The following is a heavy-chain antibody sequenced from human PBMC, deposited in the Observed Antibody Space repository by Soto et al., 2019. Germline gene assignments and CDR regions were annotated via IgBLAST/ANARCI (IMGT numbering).Heavy chain of an antibody. V-gene: IGHV3-30*18. CDR1: GFTFSSYG. CDR3: AKGIVVVRGYYFNY. CDR2: ISYDGSNK. J-gene: IGHJ4*02. D-gene: IGHD3-22*01. Sequence: GSLRLSCAASGFTFSSYGMHWVRQAPGKGLEWVAVISYDGSNKYYADSVKGRFTISRDNSKNTLYLRMNSLRADDTAVYYCAKGIVVVRGYYFNYWGQGTLVTVSS.